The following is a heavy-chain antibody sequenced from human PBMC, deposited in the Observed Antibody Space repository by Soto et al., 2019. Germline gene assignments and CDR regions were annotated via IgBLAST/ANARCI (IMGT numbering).Heavy chain of an antibody. CDR1: GGTFSSYA. V-gene: IGHV1-69*13. CDR2: IIPIFGTA. CDR3: ALTFYYYDSSGYPDPSYYFDY. Sequence: ASVKVSCKASGGTFSSYAISWVRQAPGQGLEWMGGIIPIFGTANYAQKFRGRVTITADESTSTAYMELSSLRSEDTAMYYCALTFYYYDSSGYPDPSYYFDYWGQGTLVTVSS. J-gene: IGHJ4*02. D-gene: IGHD3-22*01.